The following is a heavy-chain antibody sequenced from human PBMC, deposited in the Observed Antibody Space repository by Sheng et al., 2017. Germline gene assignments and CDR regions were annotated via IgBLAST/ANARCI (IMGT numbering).Heavy chain of an antibody. D-gene: IGHD3-22*01. Sequence: VQLQQWGAGLLKPSETLSLTCAVYGGSFSGYYWSWIRQPPGKGLEWIGEINHSGSTNYNPSLKSRVTISVDTSKNQFSLKLSSVTAADTAVYYCARFPYYDSSPGVAFDIWGQGTMVTVSS. CDR3: ARFPYYDSSPGVAFDI. J-gene: IGHJ3*02. CDR2: INHSGST. V-gene: IGHV4-34*01. CDR1: GGSFSGYY.